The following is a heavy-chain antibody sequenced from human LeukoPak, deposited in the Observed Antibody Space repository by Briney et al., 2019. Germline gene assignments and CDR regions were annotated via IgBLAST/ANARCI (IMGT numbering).Heavy chain of an antibody. Sequence: GGSLRLFCAASGLPLKSYEMKWLRQSPGKGLEGVANIKHDGSEDYYVDSVKGRFTISRDNAKSSMWLQMNSLRDEDTAVYYCARDQTPFYWGQGSLVTVSS. D-gene: IGHD2-15*01. CDR3: ARDQTPFY. J-gene: IGHJ4*02. CDR1: GLPLKSYE. CDR2: IKHDGSED. V-gene: IGHV3-7*01.